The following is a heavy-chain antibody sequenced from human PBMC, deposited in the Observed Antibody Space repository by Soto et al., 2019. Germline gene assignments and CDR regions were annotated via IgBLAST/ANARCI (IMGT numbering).Heavy chain of an antibody. CDR3: ARFRFLEWLRLGTGAFDI. V-gene: IGHV4-4*07. CDR2: IYTSGST. D-gene: IGHD3-3*01. Sequence: SETLSLTCTVSGGSISSYYWSWIRQPAGKGLEWIGRIYTSGSTNYNPSLKSRVTMSVDTSKNQFSLKLSSVAAADTAVYYCARFRFLEWLRLGTGAFDIWGQGTMVTVSS. J-gene: IGHJ3*02. CDR1: GGSISSYY.